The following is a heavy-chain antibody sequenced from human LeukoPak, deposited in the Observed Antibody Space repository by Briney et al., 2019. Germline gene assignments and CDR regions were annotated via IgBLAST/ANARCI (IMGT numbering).Heavy chain of an antibody. CDR2: INSDGSST. CDR3: ARRTDTGGSFDY. CDR1: GFTFSSYW. V-gene: IGHV3-74*01. Sequence: GGSLRLSCAASGFTFSSYWMHWVRQAPGKGLVWVSRINSDGSSTSYADSVKGRFTISRDNAKNTLYLQMNSLGGEDTAVYYCARRTDTGGSFDYWGQGTLVTVSS. J-gene: IGHJ4*02. D-gene: IGHD7-27*01.